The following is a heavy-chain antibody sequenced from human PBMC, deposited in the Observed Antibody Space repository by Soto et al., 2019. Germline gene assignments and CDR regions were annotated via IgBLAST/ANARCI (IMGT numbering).Heavy chain of an antibody. CDR3: ARQDRAMVTWFDP. CDR2: IYYSGST. J-gene: IGHJ5*02. V-gene: IGHV4-30-4*01. Sequence: SETLSLTCTVSGGSISSGDYYWSWIRQPPGKGLEWIGYIYYSGSTYYNPSLKSRVTISVDTSKNQFSLKLSSVTAADTAVYYCARQDRAMVTWFDPWGQGSLVTVSS. D-gene: IGHD5-18*01. CDR1: GGSISSGDYY.